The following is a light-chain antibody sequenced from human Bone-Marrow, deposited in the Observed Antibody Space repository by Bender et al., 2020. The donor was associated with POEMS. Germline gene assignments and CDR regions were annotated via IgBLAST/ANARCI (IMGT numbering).Light chain of an antibody. CDR3: QSTDSSGTYDV. CDR2: KDS. Sequence: SYDLTQPPSVSVSPGQTVRVTCSGEALPTQYAYWYQQKPGQAPVLVIFKDSERPSGIPERFSGSSSGTTVTLTITGVQAEDEADYYCQSTDSSGTYDVFGGGTKLTVL. CDR1: ALPTQY. J-gene: IGLJ3*02. V-gene: IGLV3-25*03.